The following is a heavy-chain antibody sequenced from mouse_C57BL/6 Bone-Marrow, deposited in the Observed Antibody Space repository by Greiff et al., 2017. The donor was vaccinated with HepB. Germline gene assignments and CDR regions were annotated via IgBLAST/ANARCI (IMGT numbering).Heavy chain of an antibody. CDR2: IDPSDSYT. CDR1: GYTFTSYW. CDR3: VYDYDGFAY. V-gene: IGHV1-50*01. D-gene: IGHD2-4*01. Sequence: VQLQQPGAELVKPGASVKLSCKASGYTFTSYWMQWVKQRPGQGLEWIGEIDPSDSYTNYNQKFKGKATLTVDTSSSTAYMQLSSLTSEDSAVYYCVYDYDGFAYWGQGTLVTVSA. J-gene: IGHJ3*01.